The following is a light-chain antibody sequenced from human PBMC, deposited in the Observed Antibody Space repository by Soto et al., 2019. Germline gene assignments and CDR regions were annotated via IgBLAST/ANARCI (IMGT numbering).Light chain of an antibody. J-gene: IGLJ1*01. CDR3: SSYTSSITPYV. CDR2: DVS. Sequence: QSALTQPASVSGSPGQSITISCTGTSSDVGGYNYVSWYQQHPGKAPKLMIYDVSNRPSGVSNRFSGSKSGNTASLTIFGLQAEDEADYYCSSYTSSITPYVFGTGTKVTVL. CDR1: SSDVGGYNY. V-gene: IGLV2-14*01.